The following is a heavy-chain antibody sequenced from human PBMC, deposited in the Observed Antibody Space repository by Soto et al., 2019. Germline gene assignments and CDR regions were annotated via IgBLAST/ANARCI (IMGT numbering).Heavy chain of an antibody. D-gene: IGHD3-10*01. CDR3: ARGGASGNYYHFDY. Sequence: QVQLVQSGGEVKKPGASVKVSCKASGYTFTGYGINWVRQAPGQGLEWMGWISGYNGNTNYAQKFQGRVTMTTDTSTRTAYMEVRSLRSDDTAVYYCARGGASGNYYHFDYWGQGTLVTVSS. J-gene: IGHJ4*02. CDR2: ISGYNGNT. V-gene: IGHV1-18*01. CDR1: GYTFTGYG.